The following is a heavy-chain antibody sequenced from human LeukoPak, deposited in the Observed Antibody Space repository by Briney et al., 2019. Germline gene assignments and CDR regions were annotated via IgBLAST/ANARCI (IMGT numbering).Heavy chain of an antibody. V-gene: IGHV4-39*07. J-gene: IGHJ4*02. CDR2: IYYSGST. CDR1: GGSISSSSYY. CDR3: ARDKIADYGGNFLDY. Sequence: SETLSLTCTVSGGSISSSSYYWGWIRQPPGKGLEWIGSIYYSGSTYYNPSLKSRVTISVDTSKNQFSLKLSSVTAADTAVYYCARDKIADYGGNFLDYWGQGTLVTVSS. D-gene: IGHD4-23*01.